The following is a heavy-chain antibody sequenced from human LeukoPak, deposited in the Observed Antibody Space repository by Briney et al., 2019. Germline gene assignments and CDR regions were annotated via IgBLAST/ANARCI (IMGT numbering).Heavy chain of an antibody. V-gene: IGHV3-21*04. CDR3: AQDIAWGAFEH. CDR2: ISMSSSFI. CDR1: GFTFRTYS. J-gene: IGHJ4*02. D-gene: IGHD7-27*01. Sequence: GGSLRLSCVASGFTFRTYSMNWVRQAPGRGLEWVSSISMSSSFIHYAESLKGRFTISRDNAKNSLYLQMNGLRADDTAVYYCAQDIAWGAFEHWGQGTLVTVSS.